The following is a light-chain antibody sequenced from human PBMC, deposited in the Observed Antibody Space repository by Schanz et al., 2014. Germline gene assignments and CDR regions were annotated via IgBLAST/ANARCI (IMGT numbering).Light chain of an antibody. J-gene: IGKJ3*01. CDR3: HQYGISPFT. V-gene: IGKV3-15*01. CDR1: QSVSSN. Sequence: EIVMTQSPATLSVSPGERATLSCRASQSVSSNLAWYQQKPGQAPRLLIYGASTRATGIPARFSGSGSGTEFTLTISRLEPEDFAVYYCHQYGISPFTFGPGTKVDIK. CDR2: GAS.